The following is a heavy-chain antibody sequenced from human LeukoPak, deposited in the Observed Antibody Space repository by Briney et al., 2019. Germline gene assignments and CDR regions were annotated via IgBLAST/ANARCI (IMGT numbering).Heavy chain of an antibody. V-gene: IGHV4-34*01. CDR3: ASSGANWNVGY. CDR1: GGSFSGYY. J-gene: IGHJ4*02. Sequence: PSETLSLTCAVYGGSFSGYYWSWLRQPPGKGLEWIGEINHSGSTNYNPSLKSRVTISVDTSRNQFSLKLSSVTAADTAVYYCASSGANWNVGYWGQGTLVTVSS. D-gene: IGHD1-20*01. CDR2: INHSGST.